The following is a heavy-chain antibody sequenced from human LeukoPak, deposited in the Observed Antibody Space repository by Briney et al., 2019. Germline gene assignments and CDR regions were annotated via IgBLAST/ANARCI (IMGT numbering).Heavy chain of an antibody. Sequence: GGSLRLSCAASGFTFSSYCMNWVRQAPGKGLEWVSSISSSSSYIYYADSVKGRFTISRDNAKNSLYLQMNSLRAEDTAVYYCARGQHYYDSSGYDYWGQGTLVTVSS. CDR2: ISSSSSYI. V-gene: IGHV3-21*01. CDR3: ARGQHYYDSSGYDY. J-gene: IGHJ4*02. CDR1: GFTFSSYC. D-gene: IGHD3-22*01.